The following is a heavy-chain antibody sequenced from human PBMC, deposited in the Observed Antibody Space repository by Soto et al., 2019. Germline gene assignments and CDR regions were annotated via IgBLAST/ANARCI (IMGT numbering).Heavy chain of an antibody. V-gene: IGHV4-30-2*01. D-gene: IGHD5-12*01. Sequence: TLSLTCAITSNSIISGGYSWSCNGKPPGKGLEWIGYIYHSVSTYYNPSLKSRVTISVDRSKNQFSLKLSSVTAADTAVYYCARHWVGRSDDDTSYPFDLWGQGTMVT. CDR1: SNSIISGGYS. CDR2: IYHSVST. CDR3: ARHWVGRSDDDTSYPFDL. J-gene: IGHJ3*01.